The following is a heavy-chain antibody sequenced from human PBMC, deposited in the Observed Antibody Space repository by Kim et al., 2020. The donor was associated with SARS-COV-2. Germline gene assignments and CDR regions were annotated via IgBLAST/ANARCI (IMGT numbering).Heavy chain of an antibody. V-gene: IGHV3-7*01. CDR1: EFSFSGYG. Sequence: GGSLRLSCAASEFSFSGYGMSWVRQAPGKGPEWVANIKQDGSEKYYVDSVKGRLTISRDNTKNSLFLQMNSLRAEDTAVYYCARGGSMYFTLWGRGTLVTAS. J-gene: IGHJ2*01. CDR2: IKQDGSEK. D-gene: IGHD3-10*01. CDR3: ARGGSMYFTL.